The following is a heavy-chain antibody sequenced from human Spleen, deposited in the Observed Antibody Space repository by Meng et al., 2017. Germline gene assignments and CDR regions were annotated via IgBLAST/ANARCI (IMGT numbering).Heavy chain of an antibody. CDR2: IYTSGST. V-gene: IGHV4-4*07. CDR3: ARQSFYGDYGDY. CDR1: GGAISSYY. Sequence: SETLSLTCTVSGGAISSYYWSWIRQPAGKGLEWIGRIYTSGSTNYNPSLKSRVTISVDTSKNQFSLKLSSVTAADTAVYYCARQSFYGDYGDYWGQGTLVTVSS. J-gene: IGHJ4*02. D-gene: IGHD4-17*01.